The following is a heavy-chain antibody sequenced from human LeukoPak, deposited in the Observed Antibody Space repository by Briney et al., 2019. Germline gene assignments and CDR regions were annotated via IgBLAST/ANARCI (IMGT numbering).Heavy chain of an antibody. D-gene: IGHD1-26*01. V-gene: IGHV3-23*01. CDR2: ISGSGGST. J-gene: IGHJ5*02. CDR3: AKDRWASGWFDP. Sequence: GGSLILSCAASGFTFSSYAMSWVRQAPGKGLEWVSAISGSGGSTYYADSVKDRFTISRDNSKNTLYLQMNSLRAEDTAVYYCAKDRWASGWFDPWGQGTLVTVSS. CDR1: GFTFSSYA.